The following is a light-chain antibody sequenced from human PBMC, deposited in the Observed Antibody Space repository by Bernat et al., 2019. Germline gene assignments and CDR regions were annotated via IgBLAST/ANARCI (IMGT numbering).Light chain of an antibody. Sequence: EIVMTQSPATLSVSPGERATLSCRASQSVSNNLAWYQQKPGQAPRLLIYGASTRATGIPVRFSGSGSGTEFTLTITSLQSEDFAVYFCQQYGSSPVTFGQGTTLEIK. CDR2: GAS. J-gene: IGKJ2*01. CDR1: QSVSNN. V-gene: IGKV3-15*01. CDR3: QQYGSSPVT.